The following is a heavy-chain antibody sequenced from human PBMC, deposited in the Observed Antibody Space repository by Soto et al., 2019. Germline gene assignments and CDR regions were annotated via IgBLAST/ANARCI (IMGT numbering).Heavy chain of an antibody. CDR3: ARDYPGGSYYDY. CDR2: INQDGSEK. CDR1: GFTFSSYW. V-gene: IGHV3-7*03. Sequence: PGGSLRLSSAASGFTFSSYWMSWVRQAPGKGLEWVARINQDGSEKYYVDSVKGRFTISRDNAKNSLYLQMNSLRAEDTAVYYCARDYPGGSYYDYWGQGTLVTVPS. J-gene: IGHJ4*02. D-gene: IGHD1-26*01.